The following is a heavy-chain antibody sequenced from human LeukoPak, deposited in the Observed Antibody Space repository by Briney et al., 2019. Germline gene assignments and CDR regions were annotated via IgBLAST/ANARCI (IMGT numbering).Heavy chain of an antibody. V-gene: IGHV4-34*01. CDR2: MNHSGST. CDR3: ARRPPSYSDNSGTYYLGGFDY. Sequence: ASETLSLTCAVYGGSFSGYYWSWIRQPPGKGLEWIGEMNHSGSTNYNPSLKSRVTISVDTSKNQFSLNLNSVTAADTAVYYCARRPPSYSDNSGTYYLGGFDYWGQGTLVTVSS. CDR1: GGSFSGYY. J-gene: IGHJ4*02. D-gene: IGHD3-10*01.